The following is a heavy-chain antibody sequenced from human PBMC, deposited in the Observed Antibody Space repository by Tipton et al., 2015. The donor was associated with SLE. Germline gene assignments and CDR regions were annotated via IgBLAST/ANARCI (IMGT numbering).Heavy chain of an antibody. V-gene: IGHV3-7*01. Sequence: SLRLSCAASGFTFITYWMSWVRQAPGKGLEWVGSIKEDGSEKYYVDSVKGRFTISRDNAQNSVYLEMNSLRVEDTATYYCARFLIETYYYGSGTPNFDCWGQGALVTVSS. CDR2: IKEDGSEK. D-gene: IGHD3-10*01. J-gene: IGHJ4*02. CDR3: ARFLIETYYYGSGTPNFDC. CDR1: GFTFITYW.